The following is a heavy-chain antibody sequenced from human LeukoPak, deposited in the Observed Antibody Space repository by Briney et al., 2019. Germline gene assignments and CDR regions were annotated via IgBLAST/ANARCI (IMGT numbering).Heavy chain of an antibody. V-gene: IGHV3-33*01. CDR3: ARGSRVTTVTCDFDY. Sequence: GRSLRLSCAASGFTFSSYGMHWVRQAPGKGLEWVAVIWYDGSNKYYADSVKGRFTISRDNSKNTLYLRMNSLRAEDTAVYYCARGSRVTTVTCDFDYWGQGTLVTVSS. CDR2: IWYDGSNK. J-gene: IGHJ4*02. D-gene: IGHD4-17*01. CDR1: GFTFSSYG.